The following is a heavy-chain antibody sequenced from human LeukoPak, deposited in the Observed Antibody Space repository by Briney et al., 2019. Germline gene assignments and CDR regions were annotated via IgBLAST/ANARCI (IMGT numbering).Heavy chain of an antibody. V-gene: IGHV3-53*01. J-gene: IGHJ4*02. CDR1: GFTVSSKY. CDR3: ARGRGSYYDTTGGLDY. D-gene: IGHD3-22*01. CDR2: IYGGGST. Sequence: PGGSLRLSCAASGFTVSSKYMTWVRQAPGKGLEWVSVIYGGGSTFYADSVRGRFTISRDSSKNTVYLQMSSLRAEDTAVYYCARGRGSYYDTTGGLDYWGQGTLVTVSS.